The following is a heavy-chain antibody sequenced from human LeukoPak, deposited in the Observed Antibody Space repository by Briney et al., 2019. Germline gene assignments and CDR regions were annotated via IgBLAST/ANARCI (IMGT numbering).Heavy chain of an antibody. CDR2: IYHSGTT. CDR1: NYSITSGYF. CDR3: ARDGVFHDSDGYSFDY. Sequence: SETLSLTCAVSNYSITSGYFWGWIRQPPGKGLEWIASIYHSGTTYYNPSLRNRVTSFVDTSKNQFSLQQTSLTAADTAVYYCARDGVFHDSDGYSFDYWGQGTLVTVSS. J-gene: IGHJ4*02. V-gene: IGHV4-38-2*02. D-gene: IGHD3-22*01.